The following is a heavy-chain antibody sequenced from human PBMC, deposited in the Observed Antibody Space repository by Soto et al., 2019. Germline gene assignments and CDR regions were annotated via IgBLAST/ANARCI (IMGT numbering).Heavy chain of an antibody. Sequence: SXKVSYKASGYTXNSYYRNWVRQAPGQGLEWIGIINPSGGSTSYAQKFQGRVTMTRDTSTSTVYIEMSSMRSEDKAVYYCARSLGIVATLDYWGQGTLATVS. CDR2: INPSGGST. V-gene: IGHV1-46*02. J-gene: IGHJ4*02. D-gene: IGHD5-12*01. CDR1: GYTXNSYY. CDR3: ARSLGIVATLDY.